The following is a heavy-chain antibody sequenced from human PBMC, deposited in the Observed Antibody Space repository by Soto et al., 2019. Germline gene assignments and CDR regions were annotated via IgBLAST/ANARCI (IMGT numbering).Heavy chain of an antibody. CDR3: ARLYYDYV. CDR1: GFTFGTYS. Sequence: PGGSLRLSCAGSGFTFGTYSMNWVRQAAGKGLEWIAYISYDSDTIQYADSVKGRFTISRDNAKNSLYLQMNSLRDEDTAVYYCARLYYDYVWGQGTMVTVS. CDR2: ISYDSDTI. J-gene: IGHJ3*01. V-gene: IGHV3-48*02. D-gene: IGHD3-3*01.